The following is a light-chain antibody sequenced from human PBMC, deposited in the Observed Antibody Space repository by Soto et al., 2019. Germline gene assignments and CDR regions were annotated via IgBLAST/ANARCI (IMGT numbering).Light chain of an antibody. CDR1: KRDIGVYDF. CDR3: KSYAGRNTYV. Sequence: QSVLTQPPSASGSPGQSVTISCTGTKRDIGVYDFVSWYQHHPGKAPRLIIYEVVQRPSGVPDRFSGSKSGNTASLTVSGLQAANEADYFCKSYAGRNTYVFGSGTKVAVL. CDR2: EVV. V-gene: IGLV2-8*01. J-gene: IGLJ1*01.